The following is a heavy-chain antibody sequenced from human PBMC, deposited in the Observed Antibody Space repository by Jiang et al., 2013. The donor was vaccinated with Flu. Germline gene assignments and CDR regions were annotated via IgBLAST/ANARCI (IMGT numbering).Heavy chain of an antibody. CDR3: ARESLSSYSDSGGYFDY. J-gene: IGHJ4*02. D-gene: IGHD3-22*01. Sequence: SLKSRVTISVDTSKNQXSLKLSSVTAADTAVYYCARESLSSYSDSGGYFDYWGQGTLVTVSS. V-gene: IGHV4-59*01.